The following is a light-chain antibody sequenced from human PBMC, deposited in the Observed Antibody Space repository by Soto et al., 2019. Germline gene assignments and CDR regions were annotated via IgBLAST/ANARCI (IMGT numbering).Light chain of an antibody. Sequence: LVMTQSPATLSLSPGERATLSCRTSQSVANNLAWYQQKPGQAPRLLIYGASTRATGIPARFSGSGSGTEFTLTISSLQSEDFETYYCQQLSRYPLTFGGGTKVDIK. CDR1: QSVANN. CDR2: GAS. CDR3: QQLSRYPLT. V-gene: IGKV3-15*01. J-gene: IGKJ4*01.